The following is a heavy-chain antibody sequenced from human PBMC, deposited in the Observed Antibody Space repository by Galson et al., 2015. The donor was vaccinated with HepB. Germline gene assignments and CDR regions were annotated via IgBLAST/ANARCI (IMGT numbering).Heavy chain of an antibody. CDR1: GFTFSSYA. CDR3: ARDPFTRHKQWLGRFDY. Sequence: SLRLSCAASGFTFSSYAMHWVRQAPGKGLEWVAVISYDGSNKYYADSVKGRFTISRDNSKNTLYLQMNSLRAEDTAVYYCARDPFTRHKQWLGRFDYWGQGTLVTVSS. CDR2: ISYDGSNK. V-gene: IGHV3-30*04. D-gene: IGHD6-19*01. J-gene: IGHJ4*02.